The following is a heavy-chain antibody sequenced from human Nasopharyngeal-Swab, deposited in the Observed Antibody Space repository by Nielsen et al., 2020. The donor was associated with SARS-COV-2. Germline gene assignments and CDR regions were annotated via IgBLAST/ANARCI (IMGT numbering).Heavy chain of an antibody. CDR3: ARSPGVDPHSFDY. Sequence: GESLKISCAASGFTFSSYWMSWVRQAPGKGLEWVANIKQDGSEKYYVDSVKGRFTISRDNAKNSLYLQMNSLRAEDTAVYYCARSPGVDPHSFDYWGQGTLVTVSS. CDR1: GFTFSSYW. D-gene: IGHD3-10*01. J-gene: IGHJ4*02. CDR2: IKQDGSEK. V-gene: IGHV3-7*03.